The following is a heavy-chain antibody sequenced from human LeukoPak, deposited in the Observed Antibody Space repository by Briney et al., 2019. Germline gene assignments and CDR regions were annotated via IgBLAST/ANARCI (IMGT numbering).Heavy chain of an antibody. CDR3: AREAAADDYYYYYMDV. CDR1: GYTFTSYG. D-gene: IGHD6-13*01. J-gene: IGHJ6*03. CDR2: ISAYNGNT. Sequence: GASVTVSCKASGYTFTSYGISWVRQAPGQGLEWMGWISAYNGNTNYAQKLQGRVTMTTDTSTSTAYMELRSLRSDDTAVYYCAREAAADDYYYYYMDVWGKGTTVTVSS. V-gene: IGHV1-18*01.